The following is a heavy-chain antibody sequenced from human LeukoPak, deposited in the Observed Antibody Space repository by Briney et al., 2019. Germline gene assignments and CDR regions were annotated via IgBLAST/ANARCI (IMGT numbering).Heavy chain of an antibody. CDR2: IYYSGST. CDR1: GGSISSGGYY. J-gene: IGHJ4*02. Sequence: NTSETLSLTCTVSGGSISSGGYYWSWIRQHPGKGLEWIGYIYYSGSTYYNPSLKSRVTISVDTSKNQFSLKLSSVTAADTAVYYCARGRYDILTGFRPAVFDYWGQGTLVTVSS. D-gene: IGHD3-9*01. CDR3: ARGRYDILTGFRPAVFDY. V-gene: IGHV4-31*03.